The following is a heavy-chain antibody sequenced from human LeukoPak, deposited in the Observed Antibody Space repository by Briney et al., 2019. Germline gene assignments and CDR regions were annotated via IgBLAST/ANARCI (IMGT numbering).Heavy chain of an antibody. CDR2: IIHILGIA. D-gene: IGHD4-17*01. CDR3: ARATVTTAALDPRLGVGPTEFDY. V-gene: IGHV1-69*04. Sequence: SVKVSCKASGGTFSSYAISWVRQAPGQGLEWMGRIIHILGIANYAQKFQGRVTITADKSTSTAYMELSSLRSEDTAVYYCARATVTTAALDPRLGVGPTEFDYWGQGILVTVSS. CDR1: GGTFSSYA. J-gene: IGHJ4*02.